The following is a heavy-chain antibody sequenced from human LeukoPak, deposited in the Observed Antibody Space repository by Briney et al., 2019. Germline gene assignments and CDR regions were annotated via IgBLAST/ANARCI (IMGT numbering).Heavy chain of an antibody. V-gene: IGHV4-61*02. D-gene: IGHD2-2*02. Sequence: SETLSLTCTVSGGSISSGSYYWSWIRQPAGKGLEWIGRIYTSGSTNYNPPLKGRVTISVDTSKNQFSLKLSSVTAADTAVYYCAREKKDIVVVPAAIPDYWGQGTLVTVSS. J-gene: IGHJ4*02. CDR1: GGSISSGSYY. CDR3: AREKKDIVVVPAAIPDY. CDR2: IYTSGST.